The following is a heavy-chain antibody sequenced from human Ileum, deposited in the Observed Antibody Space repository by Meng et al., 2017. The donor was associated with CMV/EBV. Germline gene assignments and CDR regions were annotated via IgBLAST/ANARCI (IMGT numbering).Heavy chain of an antibody. CDR1: GGSLTSYY. D-gene: IGHD3-10*01. V-gene: IGHV4-4*07. CDR3: ARAAARGVPVDL. J-gene: IGHJ5*02. Sequence: QLQPQESGPRLLQPSEPLSLTCTVTGGSLTSYYWTWIRQPAGKGLEWIGRIHPTGTTDDNPSLRSRVSMSLDKSKNQFSLKLTSVTAADTAVYYCARAAARGVPVDLWGQGTLVTVSS. CDR2: IHPTGTT.